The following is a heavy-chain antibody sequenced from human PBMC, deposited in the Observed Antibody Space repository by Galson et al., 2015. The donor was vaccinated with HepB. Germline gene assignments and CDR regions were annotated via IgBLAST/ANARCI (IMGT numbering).Heavy chain of an antibody. CDR2: IVVGSGNT. CDR1: GSTFTSSA. D-gene: IGHD4-17*01. V-gene: IGHV1-58*01. CDR3: AARDDYGDYVLAFDI. J-gene: IGHJ3*02. Sequence: SVKVSCKASGSTFTSSAVQWVRQARGQRLEWIGWIVVGSGNTNYAQKFQERVTITRDMSTSTAYMELSSLRSEDTAVYYCAARDDYGDYVLAFDIWGQGTMVTVSS.